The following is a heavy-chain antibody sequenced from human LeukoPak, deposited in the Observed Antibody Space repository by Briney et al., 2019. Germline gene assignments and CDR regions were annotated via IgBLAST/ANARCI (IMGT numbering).Heavy chain of an antibody. Sequence: SETLSLTCTVSGGSINNNNYYWGWIRQPPGKGLEWIGSIYYSGSTHFHPSLKSRVTISVDTSKNQISLKLSSVTAADTAVYYCARRLVIIPTLDYWGQRTLVTVSS. D-gene: IGHD3-9*01. CDR1: GGSINNNNYY. V-gene: IGHV4-39*01. J-gene: IGHJ4*02. CDR2: IYYSGST. CDR3: ARRLVIIPTLDY.